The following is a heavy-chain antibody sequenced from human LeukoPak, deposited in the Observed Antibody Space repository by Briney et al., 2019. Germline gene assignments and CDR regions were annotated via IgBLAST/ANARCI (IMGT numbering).Heavy chain of an antibody. Sequence: GGSLRLSCAASGFTFDDYAMHWVRQAPGKGLEWVSGISWNSGSIGYADSVKGRFTISRDNAKNSLYLQMNSLRAEDTAVYYCARDYYGDYVFDYWGQGTLVTVSS. D-gene: IGHD4-17*01. CDR2: ISWNSGSI. J-gene: IGHJ4*02. V-gene: IGHV3-9*01. CDR3: ARDYYGDYVFDY. CDR1: GFTFDDYA.